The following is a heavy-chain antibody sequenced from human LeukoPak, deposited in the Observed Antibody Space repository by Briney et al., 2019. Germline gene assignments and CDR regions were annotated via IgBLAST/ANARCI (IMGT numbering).Heavy chain of an antibody. Sequence: PGRSLRLSCAASGFTFSSYGMHWVRQAPGKGLEWVAVISYDGSNKYSADSVKGRFTISRDNYKNRLYLQMKRLRGEDMAVYYCAKDAMVRGVIIPFDYWGQGTLVTVSS. J-gene: IGHJ4*02. CDR2: ISYDGSNK. CDR3: AKDAMVRGVIIPFDY. CDR1: GFTFSSYG. V-gene: IGHV3-30*18. D-gene: IGHD3-10*01.